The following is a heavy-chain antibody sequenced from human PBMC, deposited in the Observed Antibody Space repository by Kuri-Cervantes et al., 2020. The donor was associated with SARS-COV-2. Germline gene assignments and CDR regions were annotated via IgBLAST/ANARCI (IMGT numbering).Heavy chain of an antibody. CDR1: GYSISSGYY. D-gene: IGHD2-2*01. J-gene: IGHJ6*03. Sequence: SETLFLTCAVSGYSISSGYYWGWIRQPPGKGLEWIGSIYHSGSTNYNPSLKSRVTMSVDTSKNQFSLKLSSVTAADTAVYYCARGQYCSSTSRYGNYYYMDVWGKGTTVTVSS. V-gene: IGHV4-38-2*01. CDR2: IYHSGST. CDR3: ARGQYCSSTSRYGNYYYMDV.